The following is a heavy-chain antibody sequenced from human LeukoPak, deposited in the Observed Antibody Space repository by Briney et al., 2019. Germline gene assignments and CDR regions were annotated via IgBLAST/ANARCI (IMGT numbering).Heavy chain of an antibody. CDR2: TSSDLNVK. Sequence: PGVSLRLSCAASGFTFRNYVIHWVRQAPGKRLEWVAVTSSDLNVKLYADSVKGRFTISRDNSRSTLYLQMNSLRPEDTAIYYCAREGYYGSGSPPSLYFDYWGQGTLVTVSS. J-gene: IGHJ4*02. CDR1: GFTFRNYV. V-gene: IGHV3-30-3*01. CDR3: AREGYYGSGSPPSLYFDY. D-gene: IGHD3-10*01.